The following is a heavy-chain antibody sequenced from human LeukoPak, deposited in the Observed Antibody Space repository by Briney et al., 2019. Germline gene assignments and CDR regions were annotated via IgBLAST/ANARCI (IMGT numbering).Heavy chain of an antibody. J-gene: IGHJ4*02. CDR1: GFTFTSHA. CDR3: AKESGYDVDFDY. CDR2: ISGSGDST. D-gene: IGHD5-12*01. V-gene: IGHV3-23*01. Sequence: PGGSLRLSCAASGFTFTSHAMSWVRQAPGKGLEWVSIISGSGDSTYYADSVKGRFTISRDNSKNTLYLQMNSLRADDTDVYYCAKESGYDVDFDYWGQGTLVTVSS.